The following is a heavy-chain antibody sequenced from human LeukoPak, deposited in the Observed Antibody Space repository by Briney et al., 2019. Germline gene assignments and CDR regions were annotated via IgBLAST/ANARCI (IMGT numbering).Heavy chain of an antibody. CDR1: GFTFSSYS. CDR2: ISYDGSNK. J-gene: IGHJ1*01. Sequence: PGGPLRLSCAASGFTFSSYSMNWVRQAPGKGLEWVAVISYDGSNKYYADSVKGRFTISRDNSKNTLYLQMNSLRAEDTAVYYCASSVHYDSSGYPQHWGQGTLVTVSS. D-gene: IGHD3-22*01. CDR3: ASSVHYDSSGYPQH. V-gene: IGHV3-30*03.